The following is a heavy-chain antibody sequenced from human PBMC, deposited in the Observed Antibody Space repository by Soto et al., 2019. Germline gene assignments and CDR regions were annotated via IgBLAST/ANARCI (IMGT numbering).Heavy chain of an antibody. J-gene: IGHJ6*02. CDR1: GYTFTSYG. CDR2: TSAYNGNT. V-gene: IGHV1-18*01. D-gene: IGHD2-15*01. CDR3: AREYCSGGSCYGYGMDV. Sequence: GASVKVSCKASGYTFTSYGISWVRQAPGQGLEWMGWTSAYNGNTNYAQKLQGRVTMTTDTSTSTAYMELRSLRSDDTAVYYCAREYCSGGSCYGYGMDVWGQGTTVTVS.